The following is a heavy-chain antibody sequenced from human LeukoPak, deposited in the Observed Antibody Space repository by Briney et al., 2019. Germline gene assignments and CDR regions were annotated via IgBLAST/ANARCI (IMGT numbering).Heavy chain of an antibody. J-gene: IGHJ4*02. CDR3: VKDFGRIRGTPDS. CDR1: GFVFSIYT. CDR2: ISGSGNGGSI. V-gene: IGHV3-64D*06. D-gene: IGHD1-1*01. Sequence: GGSLRLSCSASGFVFSIYTMYWVRQAPGKGPEYVSTISGSGNGGSIYYADSVKGRFTISRDDSKSIVYLQMNGLRSEDAAVYYCVKDFGRIRGTPDSWGQGTLVTVSS.